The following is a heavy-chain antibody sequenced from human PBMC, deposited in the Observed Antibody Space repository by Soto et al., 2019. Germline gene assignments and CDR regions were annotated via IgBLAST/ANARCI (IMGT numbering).Heavy chain of an antibody. CDR3: AREILPVVAATQDY. V-gene: IGHV1-2*02. Sequence: ASVKVSCKASGYTFTGYYMHWVRQAPGQGLEWMGWINPNSGGTNXAQXFQXXXXMXRXTSIXXAYMELSRLRSDDTAVYYCAREILPVVAATQDYWGQGTLVTAPQ. CDR2: INPNSGGT. J-gene: IGHJ4*02. CDR1: GYTFTGYY. D-gene: IGHD2-15*01.